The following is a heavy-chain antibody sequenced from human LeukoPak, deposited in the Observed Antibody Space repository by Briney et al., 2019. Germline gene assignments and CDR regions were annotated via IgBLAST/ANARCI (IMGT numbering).Heavy chain of an antibody. CDR3: TRTTRAGYSGYESDY. CDR1: GFTFSSYW. V-gene: IGHV3-7*01. Sequence: GGSLRLSCAASGFTFSSYWMSWVRQAPGKGLEWVANIKQDGSERNYVDTVKGRFTISRDNAKNSLYLQMNSLRAEDTAVYYCTRTTRAGYSGYESDYWGQGTLVTVSS. J-gene: IGHJ4*02. D-gene: IGHD5-12*01. CDR2: IKQDGSER.